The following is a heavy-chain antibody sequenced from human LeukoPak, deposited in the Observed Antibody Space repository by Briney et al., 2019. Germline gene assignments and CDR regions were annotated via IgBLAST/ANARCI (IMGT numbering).Heavy chain of an antibody. CDR3: ARDPLSPYSSSWYWYFDL. V-gene: IGHV3-21*01. J-gene: IGHJ2*01. Sequence: GGSLRLSCAASGFTFSSYSMNWVRQAPGKGLEWVSSISSSSSYIYYADSVKGRFTISRDNAKNSLYLQMNSLRAEDTAVYYCARDPLSPYSSSWYWYFDLWGRGTLVTVSS. CDR1: GFTFSSYS. CDR2: ISSSSSYI. D-gene: IGHD6-13*01.